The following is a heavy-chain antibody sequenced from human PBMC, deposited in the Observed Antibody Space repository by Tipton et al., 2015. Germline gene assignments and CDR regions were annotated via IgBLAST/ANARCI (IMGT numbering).Heavy chain of an antibody. CDR2: IYYSGST. Sequence: LRLSCAVSAYSISSDYYWGWIRQPPGKGLEWIGSIYYSGSTYYNPSLKSRVTISVDTSKTQFSLKMSSVTASDTAVYYCARARGRHGGLFDSWGQGILVTVSS. CDR3: ARARGRHGGLFDS. J-gene: IGHJ4*02. V-gene: IGHV4-38-2*01. D-gene: IGHD4-23*01. CDR1: AYSISSDYY.